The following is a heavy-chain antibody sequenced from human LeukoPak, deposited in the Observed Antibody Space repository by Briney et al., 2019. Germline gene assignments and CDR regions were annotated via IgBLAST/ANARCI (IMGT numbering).Heavy chain of an antibody. CDR3: ARDLNRGSYFEH. Sequence: GGSLRLSCAASGFTFSSYAMHWVRQAPGKGLEWVAVISYDGSNKYYADSVKGRFTISRDNPKNTLYLQMNSLRAEDTAVYYCARDLNRGSYFEHWGQGSLVTVSS. CDR2: ISYDGSNK. J-gene: IGHJ4*02. CDR1: GFTFSSYA. V-gene: IGHV3-30-3*01.